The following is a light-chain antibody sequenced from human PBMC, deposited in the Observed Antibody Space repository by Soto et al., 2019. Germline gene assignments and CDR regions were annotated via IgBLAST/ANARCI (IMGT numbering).Light chain of an antibody. CDR3: QQYNAFYT. V-gene: IGKV1-5*01. Sequence: DIQMTQSPPTLSASVGDRVTITGRAGQSINRWLAWYQQKPGRAPKLLIYDVSTLQSGVPSRFSGSGSETEFILTISSLQPDDFATYYCQQYNAFYTFGQGTRVEIK. J-gene: IGKJ2*01. CDR2: DVS. CDR1: QSINRW.